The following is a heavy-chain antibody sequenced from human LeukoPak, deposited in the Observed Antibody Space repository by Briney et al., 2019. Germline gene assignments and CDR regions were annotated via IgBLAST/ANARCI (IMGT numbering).Heavy chain of an antibody. CDR3: ARGGRGSSWFDN. D-gene: IGHD6-13*01. CDR2: IGTAGDT. V-gene: IGHV3-13*01. J-gene: IGHJ4*02. CDR1: GFTFKSYD. Sequence: PGGSLRLSCAASGFTFKSYDMHWVRQAAGEGPEWVSAIGTAGDTYYLGSVKGRFTISRENAKNSLYLQMNSLRAGDTAVYYCARGGRGSSWFDNWGQGTLVTVSS.